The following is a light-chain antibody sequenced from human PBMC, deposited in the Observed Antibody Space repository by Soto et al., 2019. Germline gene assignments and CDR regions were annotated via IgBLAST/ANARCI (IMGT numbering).Light chain of an antibody. Sequence: DIQMTQSPSTLSASVGDRVTITCRASQSIRSWLAWFQQKPGRAPNLLISKAPSFESGVPSTFSGSEYEPEVTLIISSLAPDDFSTYYCHQYSTYPWTCGQGTKVEFK. V-gene: IGKV1-5*03. CDR1: QSIRSW. J-gene: IGKJ1*01. CDR3: HQYSTYPWT. CDR2: KAP.